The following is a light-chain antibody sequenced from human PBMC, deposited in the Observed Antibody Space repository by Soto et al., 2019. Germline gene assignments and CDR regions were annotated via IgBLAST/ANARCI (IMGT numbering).Light chain of an antibody. J-gene: IGKJ3*01. CDR2: AAS. CDR1: QGIRND. V-gene: IGKV1-6*01. CDR3: LQKYFYPFT. Sequence: AIQMTQSPSSLSASVGDRVTITCRASQGIRNDLDWFQQKPGKAPKLLIYAASNLQSGVPARFSGSESGTDFTLTISSLQPEDFATYYCLQKYFYPFTFGPGTKVDI.